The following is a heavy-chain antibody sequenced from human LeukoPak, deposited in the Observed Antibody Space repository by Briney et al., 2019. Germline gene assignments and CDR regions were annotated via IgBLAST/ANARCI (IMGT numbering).Heavy chain of an antibody. CDR1: GGSISSSSYY. CDR2: IYCSGST. Sequence: SETLSLTCTVSGGSISSSSYYWGWIRQPPGKGLEWIGSIYCSGSTYYNPSLKSRVTISVDTSKNQFSLKLSSVTAADTAVYYCARETNGDVGREYSSSSGWFDPWGQGTLVTVSS. CDR3: ARETNGDVGREYSSSSGWFDP. D-gene: IGHD6-6*01. V-gene: IGHV4-39*07. J-gene: IGHJ5*02.